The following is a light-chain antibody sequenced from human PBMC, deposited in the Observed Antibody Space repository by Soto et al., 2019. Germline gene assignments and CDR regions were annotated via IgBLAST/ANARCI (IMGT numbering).Light chain of an antibody. CDR1: QSVSSN. CDR2: GAS. CDR3: QQYNNWPHS. Sequence: EIVLTQSPGTLSLSPGERATLSCRASQSVSSNLAWYQQILGQAPRLLISGASTRATGIPARFTGSGSGTEFTLTISSLQYEDFEVYYCQQYNNWPHSFGQGTKVDIK. V-gene: IGKV3-15*01. J-gene: IGKJ2*01.